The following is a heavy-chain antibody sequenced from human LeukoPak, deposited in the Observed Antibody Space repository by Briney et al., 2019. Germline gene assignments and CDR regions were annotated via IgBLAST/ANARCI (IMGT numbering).Heavy chain of an antibody. CDR3: AKGIGMAARRPNGFDP. CDR2: IRGSGGST. J-gene: IGHJ5*02. D-gene: IGHD6-6*01. V-gene: IGHV3-23*01. CDR1: GFTFSSYA. Sequence: PAGGSLRLSCAASGFTFSSYAMSWVRQAPGKGLEWVSVIRGSGGSTYYADSVKGRFTISRDNSKNTLYLQMNSLRAEDTAVYYCAKGIGMAARRPNGFDPWGQGTLVTVSS.